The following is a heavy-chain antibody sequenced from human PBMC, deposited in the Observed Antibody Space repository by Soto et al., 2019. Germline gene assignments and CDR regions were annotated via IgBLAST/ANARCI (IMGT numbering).Heavy chain of an antibody. Sequence: SVKVSCKASGYTFTSYAMHWVRQAPGQRLEWMGWINAGNGNTKYSQKFQGRVTITRDTSASTAYMELSSLRSEDTAVYYCARQLIYNGNSGFDHWGQGTLVTVSS. CDR3: ARQLIYNGNSGFDH. V-gene: IGHV1-3*01. D-gene: IGHD3-22*01. CDR2: INAGNGNT. CDR1: GYTFTSYA. J-gene: IGHJ4*02.